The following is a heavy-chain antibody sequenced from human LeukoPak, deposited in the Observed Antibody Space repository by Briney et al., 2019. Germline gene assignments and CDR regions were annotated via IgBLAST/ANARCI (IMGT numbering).Heavy chain of an antibody. J-gene: IGHJ6*03. Sequence: ASVKVSCKASGGTFSSYAISWVRQAPGQGLEWMGGISPIFGTANYAQKFQGRVTITADESTSTAYMELSSLRSEDTAVYYCARDSRDIVVVPAFYCYYYMDVWGKGTTVTVSS. V-gene: IGHV1-69*13. CDR2: ISPIFGTA. D-gene: IGHD2-2*01. CDR3: ARDSRDIVVVPAFYCYYYMDV. CDR1: GGTFSSYA.